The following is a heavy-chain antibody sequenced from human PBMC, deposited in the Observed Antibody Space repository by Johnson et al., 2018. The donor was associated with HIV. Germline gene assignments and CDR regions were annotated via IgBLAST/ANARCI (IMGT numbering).Heavy chain of an antibody. CDR1: GFTFSYYG. CDR2: ISYDGSNK. CDR3: ANPTGSDAFDI. D-gene: IGHD1-1*01. J-gene: IGHJ3*02. Sequence: QVQLVESGGGVAQPGGSLRLSCAAFGFTFSYYGMHWVRQAPGKGLEWVAVISYDGSNKYYADSVKGRFTISRDNSKNTLYLQMNSLRAEDTAVYYCANPTGSDAFDIWGQGTMVTVSS. V-gene: IGHV3-30*19.